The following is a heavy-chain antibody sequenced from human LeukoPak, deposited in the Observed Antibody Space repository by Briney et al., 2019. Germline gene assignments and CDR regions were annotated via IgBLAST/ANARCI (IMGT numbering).Heavy chain of an antibody. J-gene: IGHJ3*02. D-gene: IGHD1-26*01. CDR1: GGSISSHY. Sequence: PSETLSLTCTVSGGSISSHYWSWIRQPPGKGLEWIGYIYYSGSTNYNPSLKSRVTISVDTSKNQFPLKLSSVTAADTAVYYCARVFGEALLGARTAFDIWGQGTMVTVSS. V-gene: IGHV4-59*11. CDR2: IYYSGST. CDR3: ARVFGEALLGARTAFDI.